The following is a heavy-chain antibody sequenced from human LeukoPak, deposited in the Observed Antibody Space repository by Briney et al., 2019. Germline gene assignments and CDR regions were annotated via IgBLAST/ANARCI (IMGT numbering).Heavy chain of an antibody. V-gene: IGHV3-23*01. CDR2: ISGSGGST. Sequence: GGSLRLSCAASGFTFSSYAMSWVRHAPGKGLEWVSPISGSGGSTYYADSVKGRFTISRDNSKNTLYLQMNSLRAEDTAVYYCAKVEESGSGWYVGAFDIWGQGTMVTVSS. CDR1: GFTFSSYA. CDR3: AKVEESGSGWYVGAFDI. J-gene: IGHJ3*02. D-gene: IGHD6-19*01.